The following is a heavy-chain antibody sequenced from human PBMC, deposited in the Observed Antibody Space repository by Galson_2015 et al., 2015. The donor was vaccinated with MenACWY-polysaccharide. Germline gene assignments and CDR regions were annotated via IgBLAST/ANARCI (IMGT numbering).Heavy chain of an antibody. CDR2: LYWNDDK. Sequence: PALVNPTRPLTLPCTFSGFSLRTGGVAVGWIRQPPGEALDWLAHLYWNDDKYYSTFLKNRLTITKDTTKNQVVLTMTNMDPVDTATYYCAHLTASNVYSYDYWGQGTLVTVSS. J-gene: IGHJ4*02. V-gene: IGHV2-5*01. D-gene: IGHD2-2*01. CDR1: GFSLRTGGVA. CDR3: AHLTASNVYSYDY.